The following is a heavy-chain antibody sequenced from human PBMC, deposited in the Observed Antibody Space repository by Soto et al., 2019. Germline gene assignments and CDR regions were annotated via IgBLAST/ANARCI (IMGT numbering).Heavy chain of an antibody. Sequence: RASVKVSCKASGGTFSSYAISWVRQAPGQGLEWMGGIIPIFGTANYAQKFQGRVTITADESTSTAYMELSSLRSEDTAVYYCARDVVVVAATFAAFDIWGQGTMVTVSS. CDR1: GGTFSSYA. D-gene: IGHD2-15*01. J-gene: IGHJ3*02. CDR3: ARDVVVVAATFAAFDI. CDR2: IIPIFGTA. V-gene: IGHV1-69*13.